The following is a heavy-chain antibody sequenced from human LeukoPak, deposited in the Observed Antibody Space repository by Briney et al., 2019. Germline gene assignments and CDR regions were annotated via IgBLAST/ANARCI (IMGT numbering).Heavy chain of an antibody. J-gene: IGHJ6*02. CDR3: ARGHDFWSGYYHDYGMDV. V-gene: IGHV4-34*01. CDR1: GGSFSGYY. Sequence: SETLSLICVVYGGSFSGYYWSWIRQPPGKGLEWIGEIYHSGSTNFNPSLKSRVTISVDTSKNQFSLNLTSVTAADTAVYYCARGHDFWSGYYHDYGMDVWGQGTTVTVSS. D-gene: IGHD3-3*01. CDR2: IYHSGST.